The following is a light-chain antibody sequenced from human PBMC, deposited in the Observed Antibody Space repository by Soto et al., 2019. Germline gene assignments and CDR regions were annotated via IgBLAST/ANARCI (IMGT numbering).Light chain of an antibody. J-gene: IGKJ1*01. Sequence: ELVMTQSPATLSVSPGERATLSCRASQSVSSNLAWYQQKPGQAPRLLIYGASTRSTGIPARFSSSGSGTAFTLTIISLQSEDFVVYYCKQYKNGPPCTFCQGTKGEIK. CDR1: QSVSSN. V-gene: IGKV3-15*01. CDR3: KQYKNGPPCT. CDR2: GAS.